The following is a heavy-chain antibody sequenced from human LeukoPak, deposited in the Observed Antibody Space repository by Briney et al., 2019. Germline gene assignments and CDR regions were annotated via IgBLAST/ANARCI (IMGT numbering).Heavy chain of an antibody. CDR2: ISAYNGNT. J-gene: IGHJ3*02. D-gene: IGHD6-13*01. CDR1: GYTFTSYG. Sequence: GASVKVSCKASGYTFTSYGISWVRQAPGQGLEWMGWISAYNGNTNYAQKLQGRVTMTTDTSTSTAYMELRSLRSDDTAVYYCARDIFRYSSSQGAFDIWGQGTMVTVSS. V-gene: IGHV1-18*01. CDR3: ARDIFRYSSSQGAFDI.